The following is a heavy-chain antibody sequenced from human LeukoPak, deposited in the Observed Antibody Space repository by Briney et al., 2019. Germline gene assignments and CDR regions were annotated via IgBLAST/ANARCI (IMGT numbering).Heavy chain of an antibody. CDR1: GVSVSSGNYY. V-gene: IGHV4-61*01. J-gene: IGHJ4*02. CDR2: IYYNGDT. D-gene: IGHD3-22*01. CDR3: ARDPSGYFNY. Sequence: SETLSLTCTVSGVSVSSGNYYWSWIRQPPGKGLEWIGYIYYNGDTNYNPSLKGRVTISVDTSKNQVSLKLSSVTAADTAVYYCARDPSGYFNYWGQGTLVTVSS.